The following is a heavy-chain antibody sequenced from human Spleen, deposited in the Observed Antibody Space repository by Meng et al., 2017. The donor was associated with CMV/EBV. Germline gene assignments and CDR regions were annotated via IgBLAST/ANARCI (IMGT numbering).Heavy chain of an antibody. CDR3: ARVPYNGSYYIGDY. D-gene: IGHD1-26*01. Sequence: GSLRLSCAVYGGSFSGYYWSWIRQPPGKGLEWIGEINHSGSTNYNPSLKSRVTISVDTSKNQFSLKLSSVTAADTAVYYCARVPYNGSYYIGDYWGQGTLVTVSS. CDR2: INHSGST. J-gene: IGHJ4*02. CDR1: GGSFSGYY. V-gene: IGHV4-34*01.